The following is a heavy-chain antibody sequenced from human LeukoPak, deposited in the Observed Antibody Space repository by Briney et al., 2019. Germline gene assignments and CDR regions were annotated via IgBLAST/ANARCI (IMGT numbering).Heavy chain of an antibody. D-gene: IGHD3-9*01. CDR1: GFTFSSYW. J-gene: IGHJ4*02. CDR3: ARDSVLRYFDWSHFDY. CDR2: IKQDGSEK. Sequence: GGSLRLSCAASGFTFSSYWMSWVRQAPGKGLEWVANIKQDGSEKYYVDSVKGRFTISRDNAKNSLYLQMNSLRAEDTAVYYCARDSVLRYFDWSHFDYWGQGTLVTVSS. V-gene: IGHV3-7*01.